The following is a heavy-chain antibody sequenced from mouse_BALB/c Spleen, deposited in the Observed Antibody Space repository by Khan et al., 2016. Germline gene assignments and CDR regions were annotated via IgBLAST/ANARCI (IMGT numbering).Heavy chain of an antibody. V-gene: IGHV14-3*02. Sequence: VQLQQPGAELVKPGASVKLSCTVSGFTIKDTYMHWVKQRPEQGLEWIGRIDPANGNTKYDPKFQGKATITADTSSNTAYLQLSNLTSEYTAVYYFAKSPNNYGVGFAYWGQGTLVTVSS. D-gene: IGHD2-12*01. J-gene: IGHJ3*01. CDR1: GFTIKDTY. CDR2: IDPANGNT. CDR3: AKSPNNYGVGFAY.